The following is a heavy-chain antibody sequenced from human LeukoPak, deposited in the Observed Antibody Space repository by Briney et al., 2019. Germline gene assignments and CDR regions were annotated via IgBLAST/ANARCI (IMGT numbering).Heavy chain of an antibody. CDR1: GGSFSGYY. Sequence: SETLSLTCAVYGGSFSGYYWSWIRQPPGKGLEWIGEINHSGSTNYNPSLKGRVTISVDTSKNQFSLKLSSVTAADTAVYYCARQYYDSWSGYPAYGMDVWGQGTTVTVSS. CDR3: ARQYYDSWSGYPAYGMDV. J-gene: IGHJ6*02. V-gene: IGHV4-34*01. D-gene: IGHD3-3*01. CDR2: INHSGST.